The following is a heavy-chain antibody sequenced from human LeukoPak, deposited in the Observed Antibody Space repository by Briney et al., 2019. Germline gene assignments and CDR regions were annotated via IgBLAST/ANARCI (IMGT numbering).Heavy chain of an antibody. D-gene: IGHD2-21*02. J-gene: IGHJ4*02. V-gene: IGHV1-58*01. CDR2: IVVGSGNT. CDR3: ATYCGGDCYNDY. Sequence: GASVKVSCKASGFTFTSSTQWVRQARGQRLEWIGWIVVGSGNTNYAQIFQERVTITRDMSTSTAYMELSSLRSEDTAVYYCATYCGGDCYNDYWGQGTLVTVSS. CDR1: GFTFTSST.